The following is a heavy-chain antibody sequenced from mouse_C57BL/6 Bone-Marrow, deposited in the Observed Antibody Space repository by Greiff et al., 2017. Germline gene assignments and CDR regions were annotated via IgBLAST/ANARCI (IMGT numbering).Heavy chain of an antibody. CDR2: INPGSGGT. Sequence: QVQLQQSGAELVRPGTSVKVSCKASGYAFTNYLIEWVKQRPGQGLEWIGVINPGSGGTNYNEKFKGKATLTADKSSSTAYMQLSSLTSADSAVYFCARHYYYDVDYFDYWGQGTTLTVSS. CDR3: ARHYYYDVDYFDY. D-gene: IGHD2-4*01. J-gene: IGHJ2*01. CDR1: GYAFTNYL. V-gene: IGHV1-54*01.